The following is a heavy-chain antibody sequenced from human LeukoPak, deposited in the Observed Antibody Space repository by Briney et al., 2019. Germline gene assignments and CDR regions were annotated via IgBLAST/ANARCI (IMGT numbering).Heavy chain of an antibody. V-gene: IGHV3-30*18. Sequence: GGSLRLSCAASGFTFSSYGMHWVRQAPGKGLEWVAVISYDGSNKYYADSVKGRFTIPRDNSKNTLYLQMNSLRAEDTAVYYCAKEGQYCSGGSCYRPRYGMDVWGQGTTVTVSS. J-gene: IGHJ6*02. CDR2: ISYDGSNK. D-gene: IGHD2-15*01. CDR3: AKEGQYCSGGSCYRPRYGMDV. CDR1: GFTFSSYG.